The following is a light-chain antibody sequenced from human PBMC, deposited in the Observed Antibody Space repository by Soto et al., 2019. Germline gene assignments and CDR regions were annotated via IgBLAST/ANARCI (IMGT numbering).Light chain of an antibody. CDR3: QQYGTSRWT. CDR1: QSVSSSY. CDR2: GAS. J-gene: IGKJ1*01. V-gene: IGKV3-20*01. Sequence: PGERATLSCRASQSVSSSYLAWYQQKPGQAPRLLIYGASSRATGIPDRFSGSGSRTDFTLTISRLEPGDFAVYYCQQYGTSRWTFGQGTKVEIK.